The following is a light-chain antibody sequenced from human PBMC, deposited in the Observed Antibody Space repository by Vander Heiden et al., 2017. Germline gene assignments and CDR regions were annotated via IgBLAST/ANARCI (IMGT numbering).Light chain of an antibody. Sequence: SYALTQPPAVSVSPGQPASITPSADNLGDKYASWDQQKPGQSPVLVIYQDSKRPSGIRERFSGSNSGNTATLTISGTQAMDEADYYCQAWDSSTGDVVFGGGTKLTVL. CDR1: NLGDKY. CDR2: QDS. CDR3: QAWDSSTGDVV. V-gene: IGLV3-1*01. J-gene: IGLJ2*01.